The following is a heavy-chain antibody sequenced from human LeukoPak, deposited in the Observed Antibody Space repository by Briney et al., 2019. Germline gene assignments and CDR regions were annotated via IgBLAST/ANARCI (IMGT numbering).Heavy chain of an antibody. Sequence: PGGSLRLSCAASGFTFSSYAMSWVRQAPGKGLEWVSAISGSGGSTYYADSVKGRFTISRDNSKNTLYLQMNSLRTEDTAVYFCAKFEGATIPGWFNDYWGQGILVTVSS. CDR3: AKFEGATIPGWFNDY. CDR2: ISGSGGST. V-gene: IGHV3-23*01. J-gene: IGHJ4*02. D-gene: IGHD6-19*01. CDR1: GFTFSSYA.